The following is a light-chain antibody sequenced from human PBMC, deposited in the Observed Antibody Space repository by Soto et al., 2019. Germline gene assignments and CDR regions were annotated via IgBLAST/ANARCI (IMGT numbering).Light chain of an antibody. CDR1: QYVGTR. CDR3: QQRSKWPLT. CDR2: YMS. J-gene: IGKJ4*01. V-gene: IGKV3-11*01. Sequence: EIVVTQAPATLSSSPGETATLSCRASQYVGTRLAWYQHKPGQAPRLLIYYMSKRATGIPARFSGSGSGTDFTLTISSLEPEDFAVYYCQQRSKWPLTFGGGTKVDIK.